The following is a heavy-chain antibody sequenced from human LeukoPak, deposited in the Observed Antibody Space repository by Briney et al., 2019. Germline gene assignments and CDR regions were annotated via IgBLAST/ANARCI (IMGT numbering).Heavy chain of an antibody. CDR1: GFSFSGYG. J-gene: IGHJ4*02. Sequence: GGSLRLSCVASGFSFSGYGMHWVRQAPGSGLEWVALIWYDGSNKYYADSVKGRFTISRDNSKNTLYLQMNSLRAEDTAVYFCARNSYSSSWIDDYWGQGTLVTVSS. CDR3: ARNSYSSSWIDDY. D-gene: IGHD6-13*01. V-gene: IGHV3-33*08. CDR2: IWYDGSNK.